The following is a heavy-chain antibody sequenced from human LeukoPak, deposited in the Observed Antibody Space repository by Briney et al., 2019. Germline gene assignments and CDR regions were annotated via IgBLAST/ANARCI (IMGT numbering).Heavy chain of an antibody. Sequence: ASVKVSCEASGGTFSSYAISWVRQAPGQGLEWMGGIIPIFGTANYAQKFQGRVTITADESTSTAYMELSSLRSEDTAVYYCARGVPGDTMVRGANSLGHAFDIWGQGTMVTVSS. J-gene: IGHJ3*02. V-gene: IGHV1-69*13. D-gene: IGHD3-10*01. CDR2: IIPIFGTA. CDR3: ARGVPGDTMVRGANSLGHAFDI. CDR1: GGTFSSYA.